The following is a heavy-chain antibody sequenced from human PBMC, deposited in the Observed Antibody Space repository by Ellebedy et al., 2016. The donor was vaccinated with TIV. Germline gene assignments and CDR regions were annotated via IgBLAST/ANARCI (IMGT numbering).Heavy chain of an antibody. D-gene: IGHD3-10*01. CDR1: GGSISSYY. J-gene: IGHJ5*02. CDR2: IYYSGST. CDR3: ARGSPGSGRISGNWFDP. V-gene: IGHV4-39*01. Sequence: SETLSLXXTVSGGSISSYYWGWIRQPPGKGLEWIGSIYYSGSTYYNPSLKSRVTISVDTSKNQFSLKLSSVTAADTAVYYCARGSPGSGRISGNWFDPWGQGTLVTVSS.